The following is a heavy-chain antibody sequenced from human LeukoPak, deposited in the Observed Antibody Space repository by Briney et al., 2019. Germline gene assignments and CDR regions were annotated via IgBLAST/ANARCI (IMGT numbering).Heavy chain of an antibody. CDR1: GFTFSSYW. CDR2: IKQEGSEK. Sequence: PRGSLRLSCAASGFTFSSYWMSWVRQAPGKGLEWVANIKQEGSEKYYVDSVKGRFTISRDNAKNSLYLQMNSLRAEDTAVYYCARVGGTAMVELDYWGQGTLVTVSS. J-gene: IGHJ4*02. V-gene: IGHV3-7*01. D-gene: IGHD5-18*01. CDR3: ARVGGTAMVELDY.